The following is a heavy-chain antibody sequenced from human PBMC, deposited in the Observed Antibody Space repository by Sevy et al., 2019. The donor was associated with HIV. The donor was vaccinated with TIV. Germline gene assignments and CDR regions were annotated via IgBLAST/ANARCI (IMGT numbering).Heavy chain of an antibody. CDR2: IKQDGSVK. Sequence: GGSLRLSCVASGFTLNSYWMCWVRQAPGKGLEWVANIKQDGSVKYYVDSVKGRFTISRDNARNSLYLQMNSLRVEDTALYYCVRAIAADGSFWGQGTLVTVSS. CDR1: GFTLNSYW. J-gene: IGHJ4*02. D-gene: IGHD6-13*01. CDR3: VRAIAADGSF. V-gene: IGHV3-7*01.